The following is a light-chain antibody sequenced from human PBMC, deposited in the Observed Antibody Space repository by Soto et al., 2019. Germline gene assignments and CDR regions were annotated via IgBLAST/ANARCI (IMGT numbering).Light chain of an antibody. CDR2: AAS. CDR3: QQYNNWPPLT. V-gene: IGKV3-15*01. J-gene: IGKJ4*01. Sequence: EVVVTQSPATLSVSLGGRATLSCRASQSVRTNLAWYQQKPGQAPRLLIYAASTRATGIPARFSGSGSGTEFTLTITSLQYEDFAVYYCQQYNNWPPLTFGGGTKVEIK. CDR1: QSVRTN.